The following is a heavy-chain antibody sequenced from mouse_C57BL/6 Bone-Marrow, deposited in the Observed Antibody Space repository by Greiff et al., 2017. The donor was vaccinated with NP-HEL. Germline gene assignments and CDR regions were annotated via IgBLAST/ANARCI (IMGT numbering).Heavy chain of an antibody. V-gene: IGHV1-18*01. Sequence: VQLQQSGPELVKPGASVKIPCKASGYTFTDYYMDWVKQSHGKSLEWIGDINPNNGGTIYNQKFKGKATLTVDKSSSTTYMELRSLTSEYTAVYFCASRGLLRGFAYWGQGTLVTVSA. CDR1: GYTFTDYY. J-gene: IGHJ3*01. D-gene: IGHD1-1*01. CDR2: INPNNGGT. CDR3: ASRGLLRGFAY.